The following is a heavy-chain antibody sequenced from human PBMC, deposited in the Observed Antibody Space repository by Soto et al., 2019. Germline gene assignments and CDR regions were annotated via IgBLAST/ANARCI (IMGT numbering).Heavy chain of an antibody. V-gene: IGHV4-4*02. CDR1: GDSISSSNW. CDR2: IYHSGSA. CDR3: ARARLGTLFRGFNWLGP. J-gene: IGHJ5*02. D-gene: IGHD3-10*01. Sequence: QVQLRESGPGLVKPSGTLSLTCAVSGDSISSSNWWSWVRQPPRKGLEWIGEIYHSGSANYNPSLTSRLTMSVDKSKNQFSLNLTSVTAADTAVYYCARARLGTLFRGFNWLGPWGPGTLVTISS.